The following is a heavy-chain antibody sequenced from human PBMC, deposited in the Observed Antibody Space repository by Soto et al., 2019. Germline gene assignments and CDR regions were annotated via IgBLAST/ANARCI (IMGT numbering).Heavy chain of an antibody. V-gene: IGHV4-39*01. Sequence: SETLSLTCTVSGGSISSSSYYWGWIRQPPGKGLEWIGSIYYSGSTYYNPSLKSRVTISVDTSKNQFSLKLSSVTAADTAVYYCARLYPAVVITFGGVIEPFDYWGQGTLVTVSS. J-gene: IGHJ4*02. CDR2: IYYSGST. CDR3: ARLYPAVVITFGGVIEPFDY. D-gene: IGHD3-16*01. CDR1: GGSISSSSYY.